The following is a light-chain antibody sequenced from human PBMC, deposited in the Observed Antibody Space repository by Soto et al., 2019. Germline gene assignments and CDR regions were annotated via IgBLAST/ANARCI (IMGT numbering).Light chain of an antibody. J-gene: IGKJ2*01. CDR2: DAS. V-gene: IGKV1-33*01. CDR3: QPYDNLPRT. Sequence: DIQMTQSPSSLSASVGDRVTITCQASQDIKNYLNWYQQKPGKAPKLLIYDASNLETGVPSRFSGSGSGTDFTFTISSLQPEDIATYYCQPYDNLPRTFGQGTKLEIK. CDR1: QDIKNY.